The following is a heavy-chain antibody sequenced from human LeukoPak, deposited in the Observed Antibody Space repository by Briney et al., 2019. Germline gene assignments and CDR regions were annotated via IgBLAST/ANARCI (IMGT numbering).Heavy chain of an antibody. V-gene: IGHV1-2*02. CDR1: GYTFATYF. Sequence: GASVKVSFKTTGYTFATYFMHWVRQAPGQGLEWMGYIKPNSGVTNYAQKFRGRVTMTWDTSISTAYIELSGLTSDDTAIYYCARPTYCGSNCYFGFDYWGQGTLVTVSS. J-gene: IGHJ4*02. CDR3: ARPTYCGSNCYFGFDY. CDR2: IKPNSGVT. D-gene: IGHD2-21*02.